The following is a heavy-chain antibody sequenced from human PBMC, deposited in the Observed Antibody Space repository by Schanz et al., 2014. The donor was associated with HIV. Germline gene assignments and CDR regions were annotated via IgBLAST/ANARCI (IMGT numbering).Heavy chain of an antibody. CDR1: GFIFSDYY. D-gene: IGHD6-13*01. Sequence: QVQLVESGGGLVKPGGSLRLSCAVSGFIFSDYYMSWIRQAPGKGLEWGSYISSSGRTIYYADSVKGRFTISRDNAKNSLYLQMNSLRVEDTAVYYCASRGGSSWYENWFDPWGQGTLVTVSS. CDR3: ASRGGSSWYENWFDP. CDR2: ISSSGRTI. V-gene: IGHV3-11*01. J-gene: IGHJ5*02.